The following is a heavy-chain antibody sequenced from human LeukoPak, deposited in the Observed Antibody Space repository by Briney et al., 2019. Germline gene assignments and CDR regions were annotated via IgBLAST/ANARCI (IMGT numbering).Heavy chain of an antibody. CDR2: IKQDGSEK. D-gene: IGHD3-16*01. J-gene: IGHJ4*02. CDR3: AKSMILPYYFDY. CDR1: GFTFSTYW. Sequence: GGSLRLSCAASGFTFSTYWMSWVRQAPGKGLEWVANIKQDGSEKYYVDSVKGRFTISRDNAKNSLYLQMNSLRAEDTAVYYCAKSMILPYYFDYWGQGTLVTASS. V-gene: IGHV3-7*01.